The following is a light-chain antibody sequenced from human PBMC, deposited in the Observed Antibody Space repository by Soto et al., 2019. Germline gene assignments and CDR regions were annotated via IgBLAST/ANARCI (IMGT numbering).Light chain of an antibody. J-gene: IGLJ1*01. CDR3: SSYTSGWGV. Sequence: QSALTQPASVSGSVGQSITISCTGTNSDVGGYDFVSWYQHHPGKAPKLIIYEVRTRPSGVSDRFSGSKSGNTASLTISGLQAEDEADYYCSSYTSGWGVFGTGTKLTVL. CDR1: NSDVGGYDF. CDR2: EVR. V-gene: IGLV2-14*01.